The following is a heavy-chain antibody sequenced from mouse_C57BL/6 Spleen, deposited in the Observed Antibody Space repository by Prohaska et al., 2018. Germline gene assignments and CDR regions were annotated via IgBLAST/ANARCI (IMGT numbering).Heavy chain of an antibody. CDR3: TTEYYGNLDY. D-gene: IGHD1-1*01. V-gene: IGHV14-4*01. Sequence: EVQLQQSGAELVRPGASVKLSCTASGFNIKDDYMHWVKQRPEQGLEWIGWIDPENGDTEYASKFQGKATITADTSSNTAYLQLSSLTSEDTAVYYCTTEYYGNLDYWGQGTTLTVSS. CDR1: GFNIKDDY. CDR2: IDPENGDT. J-gene: IGHJ2*01.